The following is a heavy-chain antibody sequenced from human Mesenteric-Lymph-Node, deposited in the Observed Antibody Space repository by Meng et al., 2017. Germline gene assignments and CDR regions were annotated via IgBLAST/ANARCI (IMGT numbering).Heavy chain of an antibody. CDR1: GYSISRGYY. D-gene: IGHD2-15*01. CDR2: IYRGINT. Sequence: SETLSLTCTVSGYSISRGYYWGWIRQPPGKGLEWIGSIYRGINTSYNPSLRSRVALSADTSISTAYMELSRLRSDDTAVYYCARESGGSNQYYFDYWGQGTLVTVSS. CDR3: ARESGGSNQYYFDY. V-gene: IGHV4-38-2*02. J-gene: IGHJ4*02.